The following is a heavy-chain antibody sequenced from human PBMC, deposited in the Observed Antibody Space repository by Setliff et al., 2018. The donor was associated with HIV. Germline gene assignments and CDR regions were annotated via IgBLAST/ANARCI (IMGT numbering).Heavy chain of an antibody. CDR1: SYSISSGYF. J-gene: IGHJ4*02. V-gene: IGHV4-38-2*02. CDR2: IYHNGNT. CDR3: ARVVPVGGNDY. D-gene: IGHD6-19*01. Sequence: PSETLSLTCTVSSYSISSGYFWGWIRQPPEKGLEWIGTIYHNGNTYYNPSLKSRVTISVDTSKNQFSLKLSSVTAADTAMYYCARVVPVGGNDYWGQGTLVTVSS.